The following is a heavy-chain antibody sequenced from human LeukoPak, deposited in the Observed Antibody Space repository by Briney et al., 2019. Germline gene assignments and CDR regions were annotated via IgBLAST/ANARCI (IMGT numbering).Heavy chain of an antibody. Sequence: PGGSLRLSCTVSGFTVSSDSMSWVRQAPGKGLEWVSFIYSGGSTHYSDSVKGRFTISRDNSKNTLYLQMSSLTAEDTALYYCARDQGYDGRGNYYPYHFDCWGQGTLVTVSS. CDR2: IYSGGST. D-gene: IGHD3-22*01. CDR1: GFTVSSDS. V-gene: IGHV3-53*01. CDR3: ARDQGYDGRGNYYPYHFDC. J-gene: IGHJ4*02.